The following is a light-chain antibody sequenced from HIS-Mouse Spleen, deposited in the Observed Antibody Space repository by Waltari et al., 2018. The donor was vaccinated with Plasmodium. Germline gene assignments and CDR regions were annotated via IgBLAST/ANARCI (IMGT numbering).Light chain of an antibody. CDR1: VLAKKY. J-gene: IGLJ3*02. CDR3: YSAADNNRV. Sequence: SYELTQPSSVSVSPGQTARITCSGDVLAKKYARWFQQKPGQAPVLVIYKDSERPAGLPGRCAGSSAGTTVTLTSSGAQVEDEADYYCYSAADNNRVFGGGTKLTVL. V-gene: IGLV3-27*01. CDR2: KDS.